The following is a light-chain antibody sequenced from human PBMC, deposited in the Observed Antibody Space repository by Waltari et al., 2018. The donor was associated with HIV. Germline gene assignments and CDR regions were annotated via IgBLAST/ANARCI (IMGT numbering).Light chain of an antibody. CDR1: SGSVSTTYY. J-gene: IGLJ3*02. Sequence: QTVVTQEPSFSVSPGGPVTLTCGLSSGSVSTTYYPSWYQQTPGQAPRTLIYSTNTRSSGVPDRFSGSILGNKAALTITGAQADDESDYYCVLYMGSGLRVFGGGTKLTVL. CDR2: STN. CDR3: VLYMGSGLRV. V-gene: IGLV8-61*01.